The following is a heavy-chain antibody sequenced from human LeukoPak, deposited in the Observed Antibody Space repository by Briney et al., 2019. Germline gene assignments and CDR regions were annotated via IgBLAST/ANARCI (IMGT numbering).Heavy chain of an antibody. J-gene: IGHJ4*02. V-gene: IGHV4-4*09. CDR2: IHSSGST. Sequence: SETLSLTCTVSDGSIRSCYWSWIRQPPGKGLEWIGYIHSSGSTHYDPSLKSRVTTSLDTSKNQFSLRLSSVTAADTAVYYCARLGSYSDYWGQGTLVTVSS. CDR1: DGSIRSCY. CDR3: ARLGSYSDY. D-gene: IGHD1-26*01.